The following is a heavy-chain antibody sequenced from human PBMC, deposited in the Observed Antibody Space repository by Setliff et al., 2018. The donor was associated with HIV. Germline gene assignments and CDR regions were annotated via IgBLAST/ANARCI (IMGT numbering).Heavy chain of an antibody. CDR3: ARSVISAGGKWGYYMDV. CDR2: INSDGSTK. J-gene: IGHJ6*03. D-gene: IGHD6-13*01. V-gene: IGHV3-74*01. Sequence: PGESLKISCEASGLTSSSYWMHWVRQGPGKGLLWVSRINSDGSTKTYADSVKGRFSISRDNAKNTLYLQMDSLRAEDTAVYYCARSVISAGGKWGYYMDVWGKGTTVTVSS. CDR1: GLTSSSYW.